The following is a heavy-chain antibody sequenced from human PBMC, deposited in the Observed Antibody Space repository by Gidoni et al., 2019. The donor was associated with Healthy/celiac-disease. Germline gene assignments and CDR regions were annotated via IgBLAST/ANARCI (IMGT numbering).Heavy chain of an antibody. CDR2: INSDGSST. CDR1: GFTFRSYW. Sequence: EVQLVESGGGLVQPGGSLRLSCAASGFTFRSYWMHCVRQAPGKGLVWVSRINSDGSSTSYADSVKGRFTISRDNAKNTLYLQMNSLRAEDTAVYYCARGLEIAAAGTIRYGWFDPWGQGTLVTVSS. D-gene: IGHD6-13*01. J-gene: IGHJ5*02. CDR3: ARGLEIAAAGTIRYGWFDP. V-gene: IGHV3-74*01.